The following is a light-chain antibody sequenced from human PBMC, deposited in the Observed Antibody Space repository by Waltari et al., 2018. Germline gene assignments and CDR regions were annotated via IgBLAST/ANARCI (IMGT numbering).Light chain of an antibody. J-gene: IGLJ3*02. V-gene: IGLV1-51*01. Sequence: QSVLTQPPSVSAAPGQKVTISCSXXXXXXXXXXVSWYQQFPGSAPKLLIYDSDTRPSGIPDRFSGSKSGTSATLDITGLQTGDAADYYCGSWDRSLNAWVFGGGTELTVL. CDR2: DSD. CDR1: XXXXXXXX. CDR3: GSWDRSLNAWV.